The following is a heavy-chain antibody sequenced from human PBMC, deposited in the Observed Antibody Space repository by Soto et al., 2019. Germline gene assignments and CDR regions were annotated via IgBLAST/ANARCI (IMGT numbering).Heavy chain of an antibody. J-gene: IGHJ5*02. CDR2: IYYTGKT. V-gene: IGHV4-30-4*01. CDR1: GDYIHVGGYY. D-gene: IGHD2-2*01. Sequence: SETLSLTCSGSGDYIHVGGYYWTWIRQRPGKGLEWMGYIYYTGKTYYNPSLESRLTMSVDRSKNQFSLRLTSVTAADTAVYFCGRDLTSNANCIDPWGQGTLVTVSS. CDR3: GRDLTSNANCIDP.